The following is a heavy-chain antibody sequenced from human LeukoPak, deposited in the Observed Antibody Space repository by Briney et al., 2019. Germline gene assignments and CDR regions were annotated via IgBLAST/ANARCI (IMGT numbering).Heavy chain of an antibody. CDR2: INPNSGGT. J-gene: IGHJ4*02. CDR3: ARVGGYYSYYFDY. CDR1: GYTFTGYY. D-gene: IGHD3-22*01. V-gene: IGHV1-2*06. Sequence: GASVKVSCKASGYTFTGYYMHWVRQAPGQGLEWMGRINPNSGGTNYAQKFQGRVTITRDTPISTAYMELSRLRSDDTAVYYCARVGGYYSYYFDYWGQGTLVTVSS.